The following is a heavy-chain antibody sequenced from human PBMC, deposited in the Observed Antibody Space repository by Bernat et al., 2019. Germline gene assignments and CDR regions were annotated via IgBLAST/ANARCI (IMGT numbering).Heavy chain of an antibody. CDR1: GFTFSSYG. J-gene: IGHJ1*01. CDR2: ISYDGSNK. Sequence: QVQLVESGGGVVQPGRSLGLSCAASGFTFSSYGMHWVRQAPGKGLEWVAVISYDGSNKYYADSVKGRFTISRDNSKNTLYLQMNSLRAEDTAVYYCAKAEEQWLGEYFQHWGQGTLVTVSS. D-gene: IGHD6-19*01. V-gene: IGHV3-30*18. CDR3: AKAEEQWLGEYFQH.